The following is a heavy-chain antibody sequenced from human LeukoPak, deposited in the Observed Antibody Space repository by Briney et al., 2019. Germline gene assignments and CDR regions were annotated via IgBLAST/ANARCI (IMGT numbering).Heavy chain of an antibody. CDR1: GFTFSSYW. J-gene: IGHJ4*02. CDR2: IKQDGSEK. D-gene: IGHD3-22*01. CDR3: ARDKDSSGYPSDY. Sequence: GSLSLSCAASGFTFSSYWMSWFRQAPGKGLAWVANIKQDGSEKYYVDSVKGRFTISRDNAKNSLYLQMNSLRAEDTAVYYCARDKDSSGYPSDYWGQGTLVTVSS. V-gene: IGHV3-7*01.